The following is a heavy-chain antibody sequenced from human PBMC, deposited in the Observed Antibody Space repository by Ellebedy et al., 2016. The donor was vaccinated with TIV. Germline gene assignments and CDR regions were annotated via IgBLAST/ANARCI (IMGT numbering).Heavy chain of an antibody. CDR3: AKGRGGGSDTSAPRYYFDY. CDR2: FSSTGSRT. D-gene: IGHD3-22*01. CDR1: GFTFSRYA. J-gene: IGHJ4*02. Sequence: GESLKISCAASGFTFSRYAMSWVRQAPGKGLEWVSTFSSTGSRTSYADFVEGRFIISRDNSKKTLYLQMNSLRAEDTAVNYCAKGRGGGSDTSAPRYYFDYWGLGTLVTVSS. V-gene: IGHV3-23*01.